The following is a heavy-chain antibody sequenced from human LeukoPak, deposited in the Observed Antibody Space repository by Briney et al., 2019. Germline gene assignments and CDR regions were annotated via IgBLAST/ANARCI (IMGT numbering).Heavy chain of an antibody. D-gene: IGHD3-3*01. CDR2: IYPGDSDT. J-gene: IGHJ6*03. CDR3: ARQAAGYDFWSSYYMDV. Sequence: KISCKGSGYSFTSYWIGWVRQVPGKGLEWMGIIYPGDSDTRYSPSFQGQVTISADKSISTAYLQWSSLKASDTAMYYCARQAAGYDFWSSYYMDVWGKGTTVTVSS. V-gene: IGHV5-51*01. CDR1: GYSFTSYW.